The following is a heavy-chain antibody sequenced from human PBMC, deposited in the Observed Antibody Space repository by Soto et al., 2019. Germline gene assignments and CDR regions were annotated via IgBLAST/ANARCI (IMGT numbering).Heavy chain of an antibody. CDR1: GYTFTGYY. CDR2: INPNSGGT. J-gene: IGHJ6*02. D-gene: IGHD3-3*01. V-gene: IGHV1-2*02. Sequence: ASVKVSCKASGYTFTGYYMHWVRQAPGQGLEWMGWINPNSGGTNYAQKFQGRVTMTRDTSISTAYMELSRLRSDDTAVYYCARAIFGVALYGMDVWGQGTTVTVPS. CDR3: ARAIFGVALYGMDV.